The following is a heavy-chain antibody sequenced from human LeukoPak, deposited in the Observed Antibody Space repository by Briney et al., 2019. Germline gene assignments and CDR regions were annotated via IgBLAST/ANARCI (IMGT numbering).Heavy chain of an antibody. J-gene: IGHJ3*02. Sequence: GASVKVSCKASGYTFTSYAISWVRQAPGQGLEWMGWISANNGNTKYNTKYAQNLQGRVTMTTDISTSTAYMELRSLRSDDAAVCYCARKFTPWNLRGVMLDAFDIWGQGTMVTVSS. CDR1: GYTFTSYA. CDR3: ARKFTPWNLRGVMLDAFDI. CDR2: ISANNGNTKYNT. D-gene: IGHD3-10*01. V-gene: IGHV1-18*01.